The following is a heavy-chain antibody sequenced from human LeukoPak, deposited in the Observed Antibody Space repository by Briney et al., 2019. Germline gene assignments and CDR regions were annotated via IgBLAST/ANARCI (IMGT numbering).Heavy chain of an antibody. D-gene: IGHD2-2*01. CDR1: GFTVTNNY. CDR3: ARDPCSSTFCYDY. Sequence: GGSLRLSCAASGFTVTNNYMSWVRQAPGKGLEWVSTIYSGGTTYYADSVKGRFTISRDNSKNTLFLQMNSLRAEDTAEYYCARDPCSSTFCYDYWGQGTLVTVSS. CDR2: IYSGGTT. J-gene: IGHJ4*02. V-gene: IGHV3-66*01.